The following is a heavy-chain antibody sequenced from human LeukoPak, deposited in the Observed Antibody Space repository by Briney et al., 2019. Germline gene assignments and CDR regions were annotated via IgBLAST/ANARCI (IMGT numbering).Heavy chain of an antibody. CDR1: GGSISSGDYY. CDR3: ARESITIFGVVIVEGANAFDI. D-gene: IGHD3-3*01. Sequence: SQTLSLTCTVSGGSISSGDYYWSWIRQPPVKGLEWIGYIYYSGSTYYNPSLKSRVTISVDTSKNQFSLKLSSVTAADTAVYYCARESITIFGVVIVEGANAFDIWGQGTMVTVSS. J-gene: IGHJ3*02. CDR2: IYYSGST. V-gene: IGHV4-30-4*08.